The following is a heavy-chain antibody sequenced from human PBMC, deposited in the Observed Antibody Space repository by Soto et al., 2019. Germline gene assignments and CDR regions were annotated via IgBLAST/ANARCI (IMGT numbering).Heavy chain of an antibody. CDR2: IDPSDSYT. Sequence: PGESLKISCKGSGYSFTSYWISWVRQMPGKGLEWMGRIDPSDSYTNYSPSFQGHVTISADKSISTAYLQWSSLKASDTAMYYCARNIVGATTPSNWFDPWGQGTMVTVSS. D-gene: IGHD1-26*01. CDR3: ARNIVGATTPSNWFDP. J-gene: IGHJ5*02. CDR1: GYSFTSYW. V-gene: IGHV5-10-1*01.